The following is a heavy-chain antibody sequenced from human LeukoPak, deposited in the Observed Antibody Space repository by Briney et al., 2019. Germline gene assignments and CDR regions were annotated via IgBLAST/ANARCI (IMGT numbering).Heavy chain of an antibody. CDR2: ISGSGGST. CDR1: GFTFSSYA. V-gene: IGHV3-23*01. J-gene: IGHJ6*04. Sequence: PGGSLRLSCAASGFTFSSYAMSWVRQAPGKGLEWVSAISGSGGSTYYADSVKGRFTISRDNSKYTLYLQMNSLRAEDTAVYYCAKGGVMVRGVIIDYYGMDVWGKGTTVTVSS. D-gene: IGHD3-10*01. CDR3: AKGGVMVRGVIIDYYGMDV.